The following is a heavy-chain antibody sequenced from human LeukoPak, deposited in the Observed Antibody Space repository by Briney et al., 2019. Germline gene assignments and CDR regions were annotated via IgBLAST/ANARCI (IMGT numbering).Heavy chain of an antibody. Sequence: GGSLRLSCSASGFTFSTYAMHWDRQAPGKGLEYVSAISSDGGRTYYADAVKGRFTISRDNSKNTLYFQMSSLRVEDTAVYYCVPFNSGARLDHWGQGTPVTVSS. CDR2: ISSDGGRT. CDR3: VPFNSGARLDH. D-gene: IGHD1-26*01. CDR1: GFTFSTYA. V-gene: IGHV3-64D*06. J-gene: IGHJ4*02.